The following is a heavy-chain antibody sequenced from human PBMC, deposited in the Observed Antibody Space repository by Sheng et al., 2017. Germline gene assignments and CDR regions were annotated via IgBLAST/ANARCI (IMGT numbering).Heavy chain of an antibody. V-gene: IGHV3-53*01. Sequence: VQLVESGGGLDPAWGVPDTLLCGLWYHRHFPPHELGPPGSREGPGSGVSSIYSGGNTYYADSVRGRFTVSRDISKTTLYLQMNSLRVDDTAVYYCTRDPFIDYYYDGMDVWGQGTTV. CDR2: IYSGGNT. CDR1: YHRHFPP. CDR3: TRDPFIDYYYDGMDV. J-gene: IGHJ6*02.